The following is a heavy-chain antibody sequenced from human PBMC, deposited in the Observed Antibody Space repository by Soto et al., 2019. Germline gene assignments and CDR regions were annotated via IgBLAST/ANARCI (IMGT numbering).Heavy chain of an antibody. CDR3: ASLGDSGLFDS. CDR1: GGSISSYY. CDR2: IYYSGST. Sequence: QVQLQESGPGLVKPSETLSLTCTVSGGSISSYYWSWIRQPPGKGLEWIGYIYYSGSTNYDPSLKSRVTKSVDTSKNQFSLKLSSVTAADAAVYYCASLGDSGLFDSGGQGTLVTVSS. J-gene: IGHJ4*02. V-gene: IGHV4-59*08. D-gene: IGHD5-12*01.